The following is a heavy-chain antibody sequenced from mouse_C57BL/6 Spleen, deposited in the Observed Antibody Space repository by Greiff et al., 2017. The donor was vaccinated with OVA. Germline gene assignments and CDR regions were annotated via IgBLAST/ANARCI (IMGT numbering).Heavy chain of an antibody. CDR2: IYPGSGST. D-gene: IGHD2-4*01. V-gene: IGHV1-55*01. Sequence: QVQLKESGAELVKPGASVKMSCKASGYTFTSYWITWVKQRPGQGLEWIGDIYPGSGSTNYNEKFKSKATLTVDTSSSTAYMQLSSLTSEDSAVYYCARLDDYDHYYAMDYWGQGTSVTVSS. J-gene: IGHJ4*01. CDR3: ARLDDYDHYYAMDY. CDR1: GYTFTSYW.